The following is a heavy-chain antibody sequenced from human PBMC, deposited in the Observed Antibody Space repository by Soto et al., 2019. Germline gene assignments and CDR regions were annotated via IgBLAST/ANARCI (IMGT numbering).Heavy chain of an antibody. CDR2: ISHRGST. Sequence: TSETLSLTCAVYGGSLTDYYWSWVRQPPGKGLEWIGEISHRGSTNYNPSLKSRVIISIDTSKNQFSLTLSSVTAADTAVYYCARVDDCWGQGTLVTVSS. CDR3: ARVDDC. J-gene: IGHJ4*02. V-gene: IGHV4-34*01. CDR1: GGSLTDYY.